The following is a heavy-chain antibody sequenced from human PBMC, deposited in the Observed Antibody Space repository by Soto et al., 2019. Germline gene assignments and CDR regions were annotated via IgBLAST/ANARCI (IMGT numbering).Heavy chain of an antibody. CDR2: VSSGGDNT. J-gene: IGHJ4*02. CDR1: GFTFNNFA. Sequence: EVHLLQSGGGLGQPGGSLTLSCAASGFTFNNFAMTWVRQAPGKGLEWVSSVSSGGDNTWYADSVKGRFTISRDNPKNTLYLHMNILSAADTAVYYCAQIQLPNSNYGGGYLLAFWGQGTRVTVSS. V-gene: IGHV3-23*01. D-gene: IGHD4-4*01. CDR3: AQIQLPNSNYGGGYLLAF.